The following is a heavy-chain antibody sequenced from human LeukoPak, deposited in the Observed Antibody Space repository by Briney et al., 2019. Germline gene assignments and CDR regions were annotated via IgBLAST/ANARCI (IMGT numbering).Heavy chain of an antibody. D-gene: IGHD1-1*01. V-gene: IGHV1-2*06. CDR3: AKRCKTGTTLGELDY. CDR2: INPNSVGT. J-gene: IGHJ4*02. CDR1: RYTLTGYY. Sequence: GSANVSSKASRYTLTGYYMHWVREAPGQRREWMGRINPNSVGTNYAQKFQGRVTMTRDTSIRTAYMELSRLRSDDTAVYYCAKRCKTGTTLGELDYWGQGTLVTVSS.